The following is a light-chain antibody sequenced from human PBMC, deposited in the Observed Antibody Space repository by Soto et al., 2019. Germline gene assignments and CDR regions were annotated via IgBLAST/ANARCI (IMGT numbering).Light chain of an antibody. Sequence: ESVLTQSPGTLSLSPGERATLSCRASQSVSDSYLSWYQQKPGQAPRLLIYASSRATGIPDRFSGSGSGTDFTLTISRLEPEVFAVYYCQHYGTSALFGPGTKVDIK. CDR1: QSVSDSY. CDR2: AS. CDR3: QHYGTSAL. J-gene: IGKJ3*01. V-gene: IGKV3-20*01.